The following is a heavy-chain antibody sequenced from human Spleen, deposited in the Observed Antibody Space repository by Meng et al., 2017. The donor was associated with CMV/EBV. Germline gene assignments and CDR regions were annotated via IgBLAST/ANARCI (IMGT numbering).Heavy chain of an antibody. Sequence: SGFNVSGNYMTWVRQAPGKGLEWLSVIYSGGSIYYADAVKGRFTISRDDSKNTLSLQMYSLRVEDTAFYYCARGKPESTSGNWGWFDPWGQGTLVTVSS. CDR3: ARGKPESTSGNWGWFDP. CDR2: IYSGGSI. D-gene: IGHD7-27*01. CDR1: GFNVSGNY. J-gene: IGHJ5*02. V-gene: IGHV3-53*01.